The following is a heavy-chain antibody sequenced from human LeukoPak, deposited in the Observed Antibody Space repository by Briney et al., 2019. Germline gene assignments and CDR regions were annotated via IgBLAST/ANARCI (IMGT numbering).Heavy chain of an antibody. CDR1: GFTFSRYG. J-gene: IGHJ4*02. CDR2: ISYDGSDE. CDR3: ANGHQNLDH. V-gene: IGHV3-30*18. Sequence: GGSLRLSCAASGFTFSRYGMHWVRQAPGKGLEWLAVISYDGSDEYYADFVKGRFTISRDNSKNTLYLQMNSLRTEDTAVYYCANGHQNLDHWARGTLV.